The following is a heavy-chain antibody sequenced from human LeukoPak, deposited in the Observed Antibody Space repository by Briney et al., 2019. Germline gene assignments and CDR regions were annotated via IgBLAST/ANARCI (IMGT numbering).Heavy chain of an antibody. Sequence: ASVKVSCKASGYTFTSYGISWVRQAPGQGLEWMGWISAYNGNTNYAQKLQGRVTMTTDTSTSTAYMELRSLRSDDTAVYYRARGRLSSGSYLDYFDYWGQGTLVTVSS. V-gene: IGHV1-18*01. J-gene: IGHJ4*02. CDR3: ARGRLSSGSYLDYFDY. CDR1: GYTFTSYG. D-gene: IGHD3-10*01. CDR2: ISAYNGNT.